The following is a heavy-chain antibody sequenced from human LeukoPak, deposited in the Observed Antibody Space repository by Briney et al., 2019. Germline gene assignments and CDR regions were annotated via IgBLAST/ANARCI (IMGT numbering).Heavy chain of an antibody. CDR1: RGTFSSSGYY. CDR3: VADPLNFDY. CDR2: IYYSGST. V-gene: IGHV4-39*07. Sequence: PSETLSLTCTLSRGTFSSSGYYWGWHRQPPGTGLEWFGSIYYSGSTYYNPALKSRVTIIVDTYKKQFSLNQNLITDEDTVVYSCVADPLNFDYWGEGRLVTVSS. J-gene: IGHJ4*02.